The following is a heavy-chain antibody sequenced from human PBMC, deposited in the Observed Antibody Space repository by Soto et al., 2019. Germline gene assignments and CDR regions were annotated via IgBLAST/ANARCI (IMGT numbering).Heavy chain of an antibody. Sequence: SVKVSCKASGYTFSTYYMHWVRQAPGQGYEWMGIINPSGGSTTYAQKFQGRVTMTRDTSTTTVYMELSSLKSEDTAVYYCARYDYNGYYFDYXGQGTLVTV. V-gene: IGHV1-46*01. J-gene: IGHJ4*02. CDR2: INPSGGST. CDR1: GYTFSTYY. CDR3: ARYDYNGYYFDY. D-gene: IGHD4-4*01.